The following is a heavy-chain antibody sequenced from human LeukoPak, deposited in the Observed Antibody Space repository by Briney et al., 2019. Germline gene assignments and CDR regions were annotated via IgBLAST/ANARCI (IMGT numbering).Heavy chain of an antibody. CDR2: ISGSGGST. Sequence: GGSLRLSCAASGFTFSSYAMSWVRQAPGKGLEWVSAISGSGGSTYSADSVKGRFTISRDNSKNTLYLQMNSLRAEDTAVYYCAKDGTDFVVVPAAVHFDYWGQGTQVTVSP. CDR3: AKDGTDFVVVPAAVHFDY. V-gene: IGHV3-23*01. J-gene: IGHJ4*02. D-gene: IGHD2-2*01. CDR1: GFTFSSYA.